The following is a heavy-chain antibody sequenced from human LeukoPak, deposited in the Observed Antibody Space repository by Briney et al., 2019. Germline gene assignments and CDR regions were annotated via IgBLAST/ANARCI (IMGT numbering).Heavy chain of an antibody. Sequence: GASVKVSCKASGYTFTSYDINWVRQATGQGLEWRGWMNPNSGNTGYAQKFQGRVTMTRNTSISTAYMELSSLRSEDTAVYYCAKGGSYYGSGSYFYYYYYMDVWGKGTTVTISS. J-gene: IGHJ6*03. V-gene: IGHV1-8*01. CDR3: AKGGSYYGSGSYFYYYYYMDV. CDR2: MNPNSGNT. CDR1: GYTFTSYD. D-gene: IGHD3-10*01.